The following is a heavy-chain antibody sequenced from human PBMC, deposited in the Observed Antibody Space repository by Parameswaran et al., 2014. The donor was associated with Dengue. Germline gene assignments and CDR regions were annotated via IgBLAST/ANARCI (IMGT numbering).Heavy chain of an antibody. CDR2: ISGSGGST. D-gene: IGHD3-10*01. CDR3: AKCWGVLPNWFDP. J-gene: IGHJ5*02. V-gene: IGHV3-23*01. Sequence: RWIRQPPGKGLEWVSAISGSGGSTYYADSVKGRFTISRDNSKNTLYLQMNSLRAEDTAVYYCAKCWGVLPNWFDPWGRGTLVTVSS.